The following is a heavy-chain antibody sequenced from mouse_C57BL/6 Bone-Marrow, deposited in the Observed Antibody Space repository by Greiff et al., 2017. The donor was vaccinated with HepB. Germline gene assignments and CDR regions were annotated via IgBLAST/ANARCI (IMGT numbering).Heavy chain of an antibody. Sequence: EVKLVESGGDLVKPGGSLKLSCAASGFTFSSYGMSWVRQTPDKRLEWVATISSGGSYTYYPDSVKGRFTISRDNAKNTLYLQMSSLKSEDKAMYYCARHLYGSSYSAMDYWGQGTSVTVSS. J-gene: IGHJ4*01. D-gene: IGHD1-1*01. CDR3: ARHLYGSSYSAMDY. V-gene: IGHV5-6*01. CDR1: GFTFSSYG. CDR2: ISSGGSYT.